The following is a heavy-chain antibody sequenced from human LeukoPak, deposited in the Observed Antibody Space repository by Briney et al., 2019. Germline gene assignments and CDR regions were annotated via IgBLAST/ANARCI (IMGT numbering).Heavy chain of an antibody. CDR2: ISYDGSNK. D-gene: IGHD4-17*01. CDR3: ARVQDDYGDYPEY. Sequence: GGSLRLSCAASGFTFSSYAMHWVRQAPGKGLEWVAVISYDGSNKYYADSVKGRFTISRDNPKNTLYLQMNSLRAEDTAVYYCARVQDDYGDYPEYWGQGTLVTVSS. J-gene: IGHJ4*02. V-gene: IGHV3-30-3*01. CDR1: GFTFSSYA.